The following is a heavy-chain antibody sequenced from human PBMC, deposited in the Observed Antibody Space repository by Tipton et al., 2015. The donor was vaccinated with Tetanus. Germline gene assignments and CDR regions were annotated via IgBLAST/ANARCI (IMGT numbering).Heavy chain of an antibody. Sequence: GSLRLSCAASGFTFSSYAMSWVRQAPGKGLEWVSAISGSGGSTYYADSVKGRFTISRDNSKNTLYLQMNSLRAEDTAVYYCAKDSRIAARPSGWFDPWGQGTLVTVSS. J-gene: IGHJ5*02. CDR3: AKDSRIAARPSGWFDP. V-gene: IGHV3-23*01. CDR1: GFTFSSYA. CDR2: ISGSGGST. D-gene: IGHD6-6*01.